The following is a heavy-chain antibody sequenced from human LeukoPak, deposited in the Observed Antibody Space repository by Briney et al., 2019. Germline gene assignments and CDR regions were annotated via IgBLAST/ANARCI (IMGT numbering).Heavy chain of an antibody. V-gene: IGHV1-18*04. CDR3: ARVRWDSSGWPVDY. CDR2: ISAYNGDT. D-gene: IGHD6-19*01. CDR1: AYSFTSYG. Sequence: ASVKVSCKASAYSFTSYGVNWGRQAPAQGLEWMGWISAYNGDTNYAHKFQGRVTMTTDTYTKTVYMDLRSLRSDDTAMYYCARVRWDSSGWPVDYWGQGTLVTVSS. J-gene: IGHJ4*02.